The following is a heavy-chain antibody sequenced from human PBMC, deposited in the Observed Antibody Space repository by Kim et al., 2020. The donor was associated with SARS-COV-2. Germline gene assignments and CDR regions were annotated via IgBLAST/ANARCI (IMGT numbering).Heavy chain of an antibody. CDR1: GGTFSSYA. D-gene: IGHD3-3*01. Sequence: SVKVSCKASGGTFSSYAISWVRQAPGQGLEWMGRIIPILGIANYAQKFQGRVTITADKSTSTAYMELSSLRSEDTAVYYCARDPPCDFWSGYYNYYYYMDVWGKGTTVTVSS. V-gene: IGHV1-69*04. CDR2: IIPILGIA. CDR3: ARDPPCDFWSGYYNYYYYMDV. J-gene: IGHJ6*03.